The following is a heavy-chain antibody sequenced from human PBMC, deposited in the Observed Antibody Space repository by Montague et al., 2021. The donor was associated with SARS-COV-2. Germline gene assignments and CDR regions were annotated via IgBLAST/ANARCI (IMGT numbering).Heavy chain of an antibody. CDR3: ARLPTGFPNWFDA. J-gene: IGHJ5*02. Sequence: SETRSLTCTVSGASISLNSHSWGWLRQPPGRGLEWITTVHNTGNGYHNPSLQSRVTISRDTSQRQVSLRLNSMTTADTAVYYCARLPTGFPNWFDAWGQGILVTVSS. V-gene: IGHV4-39*01. CDR1: GASISLNSHS. D-gene: IGHD3-9*01. CDR2: VHNTGNG.